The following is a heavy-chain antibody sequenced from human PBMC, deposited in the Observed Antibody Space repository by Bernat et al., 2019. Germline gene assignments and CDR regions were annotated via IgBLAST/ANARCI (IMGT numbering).Heavy chain of an antibody. V-gene: IGHV4-31*03. J-gene: IGHJ4*02. Sequence: QLQLQESRPGLVKPSQTRSLTCTVSGGSISSGGYYWSWIRQHPGKGLAGIGYIYYSGGTYYNPSLKSGVTISVNTSMNQLSLQLSSVTAADTAVYYCGRDEYSGSLIDYWGQGTLVTVSS. CDR2: IYYSGGT. D-gene: IGHD1-26*01. CDR1: GGSISSGGYY. CDR3: GRDEYSGSLIDY.